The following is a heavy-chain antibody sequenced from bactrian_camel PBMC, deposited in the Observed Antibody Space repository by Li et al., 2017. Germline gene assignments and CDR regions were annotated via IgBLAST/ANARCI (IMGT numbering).Heavy chain of an antibody. J-gene: IGHJ4*01. V-gene: IGHV3S55*01. CDR2: LDSDGTT. D-gene: IGHD1*01. CDR3: AAGRSGSCYASGNYNV. Sequence: HVQLVESGGGSVQAGGSLRLSCAASGYTDPSNCLGWFRQAPGEEREEVASLDSDGTTEYADSVKGRITISQGNAENTLYLQMNSLTPEDTAMYYCAAGRSGSCYASGNYNVWGQGTQVTVS. CDR1: GYTDPSNC.